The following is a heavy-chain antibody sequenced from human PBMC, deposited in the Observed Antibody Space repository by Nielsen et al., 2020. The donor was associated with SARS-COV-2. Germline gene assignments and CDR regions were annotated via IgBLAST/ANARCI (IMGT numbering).Heavy chain of an antibody. J-gene: IGHJ4*02. V-gene: IGHV3-23*01. Sequence: GESLKISCTASGFTFSNSAMSWVRQTSGKGLEWVSSISGSGDRTDYADSVKGRVIISRDNSKNTLHLQMNSLRAEDTALYFCAKDFHGSVADFFGNWVQGTLVTVSS. CDR1: GFTFSNSA. D-gene: IGHD2-2*03. CDR3: AKDFHGSVADFFGN. CDR2: ISGSGDRT.